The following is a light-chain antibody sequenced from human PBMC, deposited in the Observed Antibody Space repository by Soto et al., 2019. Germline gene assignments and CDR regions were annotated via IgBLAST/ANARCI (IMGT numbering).Light chain of an antibody. CDR1: QSVSSY. J-gene: IGKJ4*01. V-gene: IGKV3-11*01. Sequence: EIVLTQSPATLSLPPGERATLSCRASQSVSSYLAWYQQKPGQAPRLLIYDASNRATGIPARFSGSGSGTDFTLTISSLEPEDFAVYYCQQRSTPLTFGGGTKVDIK. CDR2: DAS. CDR3: QQRSTPLT.